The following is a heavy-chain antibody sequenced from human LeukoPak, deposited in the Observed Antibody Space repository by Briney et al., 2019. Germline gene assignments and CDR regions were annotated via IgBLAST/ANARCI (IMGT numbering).Heavy chain of an antibody. CDR1: GGSISGYY. Sequence: TSETLSLTCTVSGGSISGYYWSWIRQPAGKGLEWIGRIYTSGSTNYNPSLKSRVTMSVDTSKNQFSLKLSSVTAADTAVYYCARGPYDILTGYYRYYYYYMDVWGKGTTVTISS. D-gene: IGHD3-9*01. J-gene: IGHJ6*03. CDR2: IYTSGST. V-gene: IGHV4-4*07. CDR3: ARGPYDILTGYYRYYYYYMDV.